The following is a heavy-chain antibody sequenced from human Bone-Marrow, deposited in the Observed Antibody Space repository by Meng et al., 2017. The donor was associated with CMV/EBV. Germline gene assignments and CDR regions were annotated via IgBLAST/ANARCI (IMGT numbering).Heavy chain of an antibody. V-gene: IGHV3-30*04. CDR1: GFTFSSYA. CDR2: ISYDGSNK. D-gene: IGHD6-6*01. J-gene: IGHJ5*02. Sequence: GESLKISCAASGFTFSSYAMHWVRQAPGKGLEWVAVISYDGSNKYYADSVKGRFTISRDNSKNTLYLQMNSLRAEDTAVYYCARSSIAARVLPWGQGTLVTVSS. CDR3: ARSSIAARVLP.